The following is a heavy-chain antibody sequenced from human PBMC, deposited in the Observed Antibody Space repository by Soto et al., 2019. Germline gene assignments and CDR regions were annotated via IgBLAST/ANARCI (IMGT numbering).Heavy chain of an antibody. CDR2: ISRDGRTK. D-gene: IGHD2-8*02. V-gene: IGHV3-30*03. CDR1: GFTVSSKG. CDR3: TGEVASGY. Sequence: QVQLVESGGGVVQPGRSLRLSCSVSGFTVSSKGMHWVRQAPGKGLEWVAVISRDGRTKFYADPVEGRFTISKDSSRNTLFLEMDSLRSDDTAVYYCTGEVASGYWGQGTLVTVSS. J-gene: IGHJ4*02.